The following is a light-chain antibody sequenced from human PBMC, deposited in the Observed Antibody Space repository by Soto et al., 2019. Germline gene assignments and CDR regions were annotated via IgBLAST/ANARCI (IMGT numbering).Light chain of an antibody. CDR3: QQYSSSPRT. V-gene: IGKV3-20*01. CDR2: GAS. Sequence: FLLSQSPGTLSLSPGERATLSCRASQSVSSSYLAWYQQKPGQAPRLLIYGASSRATGIPDRFSGSGSGTDFTLTISRLQPEDFAVYYCQQYSSSPRTFRQGTKVDIK. J-gene: IGKJ1*01. CDR1: QSVSSSY.